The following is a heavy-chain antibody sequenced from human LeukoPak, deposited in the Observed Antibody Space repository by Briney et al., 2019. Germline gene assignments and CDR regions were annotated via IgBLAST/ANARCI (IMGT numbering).Heavy chain of an antibody. Sequence: PGGSLRLSCAASGFTVSSNYMSWVRQAPGKGLEWVAFIQYDGSKKYYADSVKGRFTISRDNAKNSAYLQINSLRVEDTVVYYCVAISYLAFDIWGQGTMVTVSS. CDR3: VAISYLAFDI. D-gene: IGHD3-3*01. CDR1: GFTVSSNY. J-gene: IGHJ3*02. CDR2: IQYDGSKK. V-gene: IGHV3-30*02.